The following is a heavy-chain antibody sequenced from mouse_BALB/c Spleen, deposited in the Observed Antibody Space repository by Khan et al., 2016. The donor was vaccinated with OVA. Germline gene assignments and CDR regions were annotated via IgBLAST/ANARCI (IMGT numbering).Heavy chain of an antibody. CDR2: IDTENGNT. CDR1: GFNIKDYY. CDR3: PRAILLYVDY. Sequence: VQLQQSGTELVKPGALVRLSCTASGFNIKDYYIHWVKQRLDQGLEWIGWIDTENGNTIYDPTFQGKASITPDTSSNTAYLQLSSQTSEDTAVYYCPRAILLYVDYWGQGTTLTVSS. J-gene: IGHJ2*01. V-gene: IGHV14-1*02.